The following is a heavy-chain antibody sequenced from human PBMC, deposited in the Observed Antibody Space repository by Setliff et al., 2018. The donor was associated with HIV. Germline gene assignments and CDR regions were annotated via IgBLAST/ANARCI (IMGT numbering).Heavy chain of an antibody. D-gene: IGHD6-19*01. Sequence: GGSLRLSCAASGFTFSSYAMSWVRQAPGEGLEWVSAISGSGGSTYYADSVKGRFTISRDNSKNTLYLQMNSLRVEDTAIYYCARAVHSGWYYFDYWGQGTLVTVSS. V-gene: IGHV3-23*01. CDR2: ISGSGGST. CDR3: ARAVHSGWYYFDY. CDR1: GFTFSSYA. J-gene: IGHJ4*02.